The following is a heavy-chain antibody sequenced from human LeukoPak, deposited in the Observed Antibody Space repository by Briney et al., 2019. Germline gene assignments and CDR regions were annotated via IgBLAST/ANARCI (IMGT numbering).Heavy chain of an antibody. V-gene: IGHV3-11*01. CDR3: AKARGADY. CDR1: GFDFSDYY. CDR2: IKTTGLTT. Sequence: GGSLRLSCAASGFDFSDYYMSWIRQAPGKGLEWISNIKTTGLTTYYADSVKGRFTISRDNAKNSLFLQMNSLRAEDTAVYYCAKARGADYWGQGTLVTVSS. J-gene: IGHJ4*02.